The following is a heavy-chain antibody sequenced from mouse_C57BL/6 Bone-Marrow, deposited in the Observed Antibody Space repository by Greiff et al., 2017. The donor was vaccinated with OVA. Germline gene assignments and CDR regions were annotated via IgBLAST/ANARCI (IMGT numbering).Heavy chain of an antibody. CDR3: ADGYYGYAMDY. Sequence: VQLQQPGAELVRPGTSVKLSCKASGYTFTSYWMHWVKQRPGQGLEWIGVIDPSDSYTNYNQKFKGKATLTVDTSSSTAYMQLSSLTSEDSAVYYCADGYYGYAMDYWGQGTSVTVSS. V-gene: IGHV1-59*01. D-gene: IGHD2-3*01. J-gene: IGHJ4*01. CDR2: IDPSDSYT. CDR1: GYTFTSYW.